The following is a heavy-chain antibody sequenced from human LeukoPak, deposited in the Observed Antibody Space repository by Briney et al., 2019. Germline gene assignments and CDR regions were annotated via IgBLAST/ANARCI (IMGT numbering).Heavy chain of an antibody. CDR3: LAAGGY. CDR1: GFTFSNYW. V-gene: IGHV3-7*01. CDR2: IKPDGSEK. Sequence: GGSLRLSCAASGFTFSNYWMNWVRQAPGKGLEWVAKIKPDGSEKYYVDSVKGRFTIPRDNAKNSLYLQMSSLSAEDTAVYYCLAAGGYWGQGTLVTVSS. J-gene: IGHJ4*02. D-gene: IGHD3-10*01.